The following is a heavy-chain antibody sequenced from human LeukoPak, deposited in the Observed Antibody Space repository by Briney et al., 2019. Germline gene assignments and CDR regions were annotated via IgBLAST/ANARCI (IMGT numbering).Heavy chain of an antibody. Sequence: PGGSLRLSCAASGFTFSSYAMSWVRQAPGKGLEWGSAISGSGGSTYYADSVKGRFTISRDNSKNTLYLQMNSLRAEDTAVYYCARTLQYYDILTGYYRSGRGAFDIWGQGTMVTVSS. CDR2: ISGSGGST. V-gene: IGHV3-23*01. CDR1: GFTFSSYA. J-gene: IGHJ3*02. D-gene: IGHD3-9*01. CDR3: ARTLQYYDILTGYYRSGRGAFDI.